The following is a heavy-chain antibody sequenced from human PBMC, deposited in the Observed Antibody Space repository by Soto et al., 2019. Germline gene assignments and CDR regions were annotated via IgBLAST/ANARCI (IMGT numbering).Heavy chain of an antibody. D-gene: IGHD2-8*02. CDR2: IKSKTAGGTA. Sequence: EVQLVESGGGWVKPGGSLRLSCAASEFTLSIAWMSWVRHAPGKGLEWVGGIKSKTAGGTAPYAAAVKGRFTISRDDSKNTLYLQMNSLRTEDTAVYYCTTGSTGAEDDWGQGTLVTVSS. CDR1: EFTLSIAW. V-gene: IGHV3-15*01. CDR3: TTGSTGAEDD. J-gene: IGHJ4*02.